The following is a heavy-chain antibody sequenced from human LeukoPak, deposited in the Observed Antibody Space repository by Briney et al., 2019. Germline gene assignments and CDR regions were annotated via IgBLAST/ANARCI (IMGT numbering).Heavy chain of an antibody. J-gene: IGHJ3*02. D-gene: IGHD1-26*01. CDR2: IKNDGSGI. CDR3: AKDRLSGSYYDGAFDI. V-gene: IGHV3-74*01. Sequence: GGSLRLSCAASGFNFVNTWMHWVRQAPGKGLVWVARIKNDGSGIIYADSVKGRFTISRDNSKNTLYLQMNSLRADDTAVYYCAKDRLSGSYYDGAFDIWGQGTMVTVSS. CDR1: GFNFVNTW.